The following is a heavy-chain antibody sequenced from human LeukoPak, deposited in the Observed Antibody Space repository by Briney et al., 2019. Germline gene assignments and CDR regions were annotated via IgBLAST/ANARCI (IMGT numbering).Heavy chain of an antibody. D-gene: IGHD3-10*01. V-gene: IGHV4-4*07. J-gene: IGHJ4*02. CDR2: IYTSGST. CDR1: GGSISSYY. CDR3: ARRATYGSGSYFLGLIDY. Sequence: SETLSLTCTVSGGSISSYYWSWIRQPAGKGLEWIGHIYTSGSTNYNPSLKSRVTMSVDTSKNQFSLKLSSVTAADTAVYYCARRATYGSGSYFLGLIDYWGQGTLVTVSS.